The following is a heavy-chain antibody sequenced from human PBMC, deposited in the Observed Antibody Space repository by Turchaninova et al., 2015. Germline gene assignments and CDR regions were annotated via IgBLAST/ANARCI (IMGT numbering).Heavy chain of an antibody. CDR1: GYTFTAYA. V-gene: IGHV1-3*01. D-gene: IGHD4-23*01. CDR2: INAGKGQK. CDR3: ARDDYGGKGVVTDLEY. J-gene: IGHJ4*02. Sequence: QVQLVQSGAEVKKPGASVKVSCTASGYTFTAYAIHWVRQAPGQRLAGRGWINAGKGQKKYSQKFQGKVTFARDTSASTAYLEVSSLRSEDTAFYYCARDDYGGKGVVTDLEYWGQGTLVTVSS.